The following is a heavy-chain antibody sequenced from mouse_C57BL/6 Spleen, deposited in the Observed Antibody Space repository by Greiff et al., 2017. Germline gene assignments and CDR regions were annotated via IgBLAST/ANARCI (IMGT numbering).Heavy chain of an antibody. CDR2: IYPRSGNT. CDR1: GYTFTSYG. D-gene: IGHD2-5*01. CDR3: ARSNSNYVGDY. Sequence: VKLMESGAELARPGASVKLSCKASGYTFTSYGISWVKQRTGQGLEWIGEIYPRSGNTYYNEKFKGKATLTAEKSSSTAYMELRSLTSEDSAVYFCARSNSNYVGDYWGQGTSVTVSS. V-gene: IGHV1-81*01. J-gene: IGHJ4*01.